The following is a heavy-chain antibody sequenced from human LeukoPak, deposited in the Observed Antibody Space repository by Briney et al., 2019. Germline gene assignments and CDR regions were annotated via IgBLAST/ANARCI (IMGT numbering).Heavy chain of an antibody. V-gene: IGHV4-61*01. Sequence: SETLSLTCTVSGGSVNSGSYYWNWIRQPPGKGLEWIGYIYYSGSTNYNPSLKSRVTISVDTSKNQFSLKLSSVTAADTAVYYCALGIVVVPAARNYYYYYGMDVWGQGTTVTVSS. J-gene: IGHJ6*02. CDR2: IYYSGST. D-gene: IGHD2-2*01. CDR3: ALGIVVVPAARNYYYYYGMDV. CDR1: GGSVNSGSYY.